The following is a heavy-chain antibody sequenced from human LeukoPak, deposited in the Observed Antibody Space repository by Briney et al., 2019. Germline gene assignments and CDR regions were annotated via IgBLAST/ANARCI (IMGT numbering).Heavy chain of an antibody. CDR3: AKDCITMVRGEAFDI. V-gene: IGHV3-48*01. J-gene: IGHJ3*02. Sequence: GGSLRLSCAASGFTFSTYSMIWVRQAPGKGLEWLSYISGDSRTIYYPDSVRGRFTISRDNAKNSLYLQMNSLRAEDTAVYYCAKDCITMVRGEAFDIWGQGTMVTVSS. CDR1: GFTFSTYS. CDR2: ISGDSRTI. D-gene: IGHD3-10*01.